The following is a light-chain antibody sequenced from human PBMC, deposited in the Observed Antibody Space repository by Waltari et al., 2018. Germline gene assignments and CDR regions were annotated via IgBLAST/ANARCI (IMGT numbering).Light chain of an antibody. Sequence: QSVLTQAPSMSGTPGQRVTISCSGSTSALGNNYVYWYQQRPGTAPKLLIYSSEQRPSGVPDRFSGSKSGTSASLAISGLRSEDEADYYCSSWDDSLSGRVFGGGTKLTVL. V-gene: IGLV1-47*02. CDR2: SSE. J-gene: IGLJ3*02. CDR3: SSWDDSLSGRV. CDR1: TSALGNNY.